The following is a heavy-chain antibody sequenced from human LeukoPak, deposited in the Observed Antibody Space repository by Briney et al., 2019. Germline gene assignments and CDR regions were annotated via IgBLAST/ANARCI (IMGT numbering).Heavy chain of an antibody. D-gene: IGHD7-27*01. V-gene: IGHV3-74*01. Sequence: GGSLRLSCAASGFTFSNYWMHWVRQAPGKGLVWVSRINSDGGSTTYADSVKGRFSISRDNAKNTLYLQMNSLRAEDTAVYYCPRGAWGSRDYWGPGTLVTVSS. CDR2: INSDGGST. CDR1: GFTFSNYW. CDR3: PRGAWGSRDY. J-gene: IGHJ4*02.